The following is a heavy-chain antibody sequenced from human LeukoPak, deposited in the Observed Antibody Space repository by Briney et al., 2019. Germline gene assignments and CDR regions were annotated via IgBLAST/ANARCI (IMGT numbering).Heavy chain of an antibody. CDR2: IYYSGST. J-gene: IGHJ5*02. Sequence: PSETLSLTCTVSGGSISSGGYYWSWIRQHPGKGLEWIGYIYYSGSTYYNPSLKSRVTISVDTSKNQFSLKLGSVTAADTAVYYCARVYDFWSGYPLNWFDPWGQGTLVTVSS. CDR1: GGSISSGGYY. V-gene: IGHV4-31*03. D-gene: IGHD3-3*01. CDR3: ARVYDFWSGYPLNWFDP.